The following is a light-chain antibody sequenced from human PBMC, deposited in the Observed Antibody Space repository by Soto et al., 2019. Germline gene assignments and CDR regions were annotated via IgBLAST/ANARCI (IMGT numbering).Light chain of an antibody. Sequence: EVVMTQSPATLSVSPGEGATLSCRASQSVGNHLAWYQQRPGQAPRILIYGASTRATGIPARFSGSGSGTEFTLTISSLQSEDFALYXCQHYINWPRTFGQGTKVEIK. CDR1: QSVGNH. J-gene: IGKJ1*01. CDR3: QHYINWPRT. CDR2: GAS. V-gene: IGKV3-15*01.